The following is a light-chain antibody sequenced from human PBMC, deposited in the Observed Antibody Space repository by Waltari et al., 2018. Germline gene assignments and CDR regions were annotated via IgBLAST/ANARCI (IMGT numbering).Light chain of an antibody. CDR3: QQYSNSPVYT. CDR1: QSVTSTF. V-gene: IGKV3-20*01. CDR2: GAS. J-gene: IGKJ2*01. Sequence: EIELTKSPGTLSLSPGERATLSCRASQSVTSTFLARYKQKPGQAARLVIYGASSRATVIPYRFSGSVSGKEFTLTISKLEPEGFAVYFCQQYSNSPVYTSSHGTKL.